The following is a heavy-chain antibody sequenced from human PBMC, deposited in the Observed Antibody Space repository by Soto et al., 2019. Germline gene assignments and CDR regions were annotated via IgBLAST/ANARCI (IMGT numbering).Heavy chain of an antibody. Sequence: GSLRLWCTASGVLFTDYYMIWILQPPGKGLECLAYIDGSSDYTNSADSVKGRFTISRDNAKNSVFLQMNNLRADDTAVYYCARDLRFSSTNYFDFWGRGTMVTVSS. CDR2: IDGSSDYT. CDR1: GVLFTDYY. V-gene: IGHV3-11*06. D-gene: IGHD2-8*01. J-gene: IGHJ4*02. CDR3: ARDLRFSSTNYFDF.